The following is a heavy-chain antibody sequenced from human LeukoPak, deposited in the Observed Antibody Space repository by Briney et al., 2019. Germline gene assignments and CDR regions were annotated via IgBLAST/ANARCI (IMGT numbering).Heavy chain of an antibody. J-gene: IGHJ6*02. Sequence: KTSETLSLTCAVYGGSFSGYYWSWIRQPPGKGLEWIGEINHSGSTNYNPSLKSRVTISVDTSKNQFSLKLSSVTAADTAVYYCAREEIQLFTHYYYGMDVWGQGTTVTVSS. CDR2: INHSGST. V-gene: IGHV4-34*01. D-gene: IGHD5-18*01. CDR3: AREEIQLFTHYYYGMDV. CDR1: GGSFSGYY.